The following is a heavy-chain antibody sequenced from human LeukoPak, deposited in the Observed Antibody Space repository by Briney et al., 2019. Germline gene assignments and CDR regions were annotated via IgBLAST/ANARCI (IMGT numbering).Heavy chain of an antibody. CDR2: FSGSGGST. Sequence: GGSLRLSCAASGFTFSSFAMSWVRQAPGQGLEWVSTFSGSGGSTYYADSVKGRFSISRDNSKNTLYLQMNSLRAEDTAVYYCAGALRITMVRGVIAHGFDYWGQGTLVTVSS. V-gene: IGHV3-23*01. D-gene: IGHD3-10*01. CDR3: AGALRITMVRGVIAHGFDY. CDR1: GFTFSSFA. J-gene: IGHJ4*02.